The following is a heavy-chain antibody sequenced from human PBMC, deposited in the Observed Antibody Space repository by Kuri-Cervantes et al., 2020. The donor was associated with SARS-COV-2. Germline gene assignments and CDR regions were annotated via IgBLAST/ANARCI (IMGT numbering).Heavy chain of an antibody. CDR3: AGGYATRPNYYYGMDV. CDR2: ISYDGSNK. Sequence: GESLKIPCAASGFTFSSYAMHWVRQAPGKGLEWVAVISYDGSNKYYADSVKGRFTISRDNSKNALYLQMKNLRAEDTAVDYCAGGYATRPNYYYGMDVWGQGTTVTVSS. CDR1: GFTFSSYA. D-gene: IGHD2-8*01. V-gene: IGHV3-30*07. J-gene: IGHJ6*02.